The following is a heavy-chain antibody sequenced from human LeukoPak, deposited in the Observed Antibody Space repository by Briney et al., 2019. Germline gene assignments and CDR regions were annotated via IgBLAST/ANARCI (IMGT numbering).Heavy chain of an antibody. CDR1: GFTFTTYG. CDR3: AKGMSSGWYYFDY. D-gene: IGHD6-19*01. V-gene: IGHV3-23*01. Sequence: GGSLRLSCAASGFTFTTYGISWVRQAPGRGLEWVATINNSGGSTYYADSVKGRFTISRDNSKNTLYLQMSSLRADDTAVYFCAKGMSSGWYYFDYWGQGTLVTVSS. J-gene: IGHJ4*02. CDR2: INNSGGST.